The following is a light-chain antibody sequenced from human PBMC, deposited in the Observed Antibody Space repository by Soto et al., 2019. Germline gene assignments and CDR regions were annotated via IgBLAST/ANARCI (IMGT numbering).Light chain of an antibody. CDR2: GAS. CDR1: QSVSSSY. V-gene: IGKV3-20*01. Sequence: EIVLTQSPGTLSLSPGERATLSCSASQSVSSSYLAWYQQKPGQAPRLLLYGASSRATGIPDRFSGSGSGTDFNLTISRLETEDFAVYYCQQYGSSPLTFGGGTKVDIK. CDR3: QQYGSSPLT. J-gene: IGKJ4*01.